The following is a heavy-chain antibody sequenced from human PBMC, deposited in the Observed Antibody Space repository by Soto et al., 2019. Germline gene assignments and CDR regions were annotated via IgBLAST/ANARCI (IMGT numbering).Heavy chain of an antibody. Sequence: PGGSLRLSCAASGFTFSSYGMHWVRQAPGKGLEWVAVIWYDGSNKYYADSVKGRFTISRDNSKNTLYLQMNSLRAEDTAVYYCARETNPVDRYHPSDYLVDYWGQGTLVTVSS. CDR2: IWYDGSNK. CDR1: GFTFSSYG. J-gene: IGHJ4*02. V-gene: IGHV3-33*01. D-gene: IGHD4-17*01. CDR3: ARETNPVDRYHPSDYLVDY.